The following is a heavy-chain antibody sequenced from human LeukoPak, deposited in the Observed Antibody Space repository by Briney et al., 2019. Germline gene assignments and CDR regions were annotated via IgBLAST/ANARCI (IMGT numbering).Heavy chain of an antibody. CDR3: ARPVVGAYLTYYFDY. CDR2: IYYSGST. Sequence: SSETLSLTCTVSGGSISSSSYYWGWIRQPPGKGLEWIGSIYYSGSTYYNPSLKSRVTISVDTSKNQFSLKLSSVTAADTAVYYCARPVVGAYLTYYFDYWGQGTLVTVSS. J-gene: IGHJ4*02. D-gene: IGHD2-15*01. CDR1: GGSISSSSYY. V-gene: IGHV4-39*07.